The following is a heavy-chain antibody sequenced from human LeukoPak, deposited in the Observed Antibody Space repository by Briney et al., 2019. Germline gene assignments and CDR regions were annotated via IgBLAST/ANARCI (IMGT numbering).Heavy chain of an antibody. D-gene: IGHD3-22*01. J-gene: IGHJ6*02. Sequence: GGSLRLSCAASGFTFSSYSMNWVRQAPGKGLEWVSYISSSSSTIYYADSVKGRFTISRDNAKNSLYLQMNSLRAEDTAVYYCARSIDYDSSGYIGLYYYYYGMDVWGQGTTVTVSS. V-gene: IGHV3-48*04. CDR1: GFTFSSYS. CDR2: ISSSSSTI. CDR3: ARSIDYDSSGYIGLYYYYYGMDV.